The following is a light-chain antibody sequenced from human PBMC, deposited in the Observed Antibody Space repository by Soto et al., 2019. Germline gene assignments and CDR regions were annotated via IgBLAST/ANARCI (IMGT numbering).Light chain of an antibody. CDR2: DVS. Sequence: QSVLTRPRSVSGSPGQSVTSSCTGTSSDVGGYNYVSWYQQHPGKAPKLMIYDVSKRPSGVPDRFSGSKSGNTASLTISGLQAEDEADYYCCSYAGSYTPNWVFGGGTKVTVL. CDR1: SSDVGGYNY. J-gene: IGLJ3*02. CDR3: CSYAGSYTPNWV. V-gene: IGLV2-11*01.